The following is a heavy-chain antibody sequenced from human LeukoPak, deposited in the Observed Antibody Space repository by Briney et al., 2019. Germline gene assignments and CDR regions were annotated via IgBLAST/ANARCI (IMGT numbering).Heavy chain of an antibody. Sequence: PGGSLRLSCIASGFTVSSYYMSWVRQAPGKGLEWVSVIYCGGSTEDRGSVKSRFTVSRDNSKNPLYLHTNSLRAEDTAVYYCARSSDGDYYYYFDYWGQGTLVTVSS. D-gene: IGHD4-17*01. V-gene: IGHV3-66*01. CDR1: GFTVSSYY. CDR3: ARSSDGDYYYYFDY. CDR2: IYCGGST. J-gene: IGHJ4*02.